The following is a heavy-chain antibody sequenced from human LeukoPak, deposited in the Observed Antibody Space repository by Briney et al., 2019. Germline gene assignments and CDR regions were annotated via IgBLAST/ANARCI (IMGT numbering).Heavy chain of an antibody. J-gene: IGHJ6*02. CDR1: GGSFSGYY. V-gene: IGHV4-34*01. D-gene: IGHD2-2*02. Sequence: SETLSLTCAVYGGSFSGYYWSWIRQPPGKGLEWLGEINHSGSTNYNPSLKSRVTISVDTSKNQFSLKLSSVTAADTAVYYCARGGRYCSSTSCYRGYYYGMDVWGQGTTVTVSS. CDR3: ARGGRYCSSTSCYRGYYYGMDV. CDR2: INHSGST.